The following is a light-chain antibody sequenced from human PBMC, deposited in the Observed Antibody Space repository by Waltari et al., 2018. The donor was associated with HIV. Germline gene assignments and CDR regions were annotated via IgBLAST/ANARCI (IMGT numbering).Light chain of an antibody. CDR3: QQRSNWPPIT. V-gene: IGKV3-11*01. CDR1: QNVGRF. J-gene: IGKJ5*01. CDR2: DAS. Sequence: EVVLTQSPATLSLSPGETATLSCTASQNVGRFLAWYQKKPGQAPRLLIHDASNRAPGVPARFSALAAGTDVTLTISSLEPEDFAVYYCQQRSNWPPITFGQGTRLEIK.